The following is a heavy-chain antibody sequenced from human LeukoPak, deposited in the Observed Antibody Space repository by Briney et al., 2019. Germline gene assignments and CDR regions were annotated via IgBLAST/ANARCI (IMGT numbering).Heavy chain of an antibody. V-gene: IGHV1-69*05. CDR2: IIPIFGTA. Sequence: SVKVSCKASGGTFSSYAISWVRQAPGQGLEWMGGIIPIFGTANYAQKFQGRVTITTDESTSTAYMELSSLRSEDTAVYYCARVKGSGAAAGIRGWYYYYTDVWGKGTTVTVSS. J-gene: IGHJ6*03. CDR3: ARVKGSGAAAGIRGWYYYYTDV. D-gene: IGHD6-13*01. CDR1: GGTFSSYA.